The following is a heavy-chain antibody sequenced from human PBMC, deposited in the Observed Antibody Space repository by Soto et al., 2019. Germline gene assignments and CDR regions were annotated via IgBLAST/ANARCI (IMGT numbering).Heavy chain of an antibody. CDR1: GDTFSFYS. Sequence: QVQLVQSGAEVKRPGSSVKVSCKASGDTFSFYSINWVRQAAGLGLEWMGRVNPILSMSKYAQRFQGRVTMTAEKPTTPAYMEVSGLRSEDTAMYYCATSYGSGYRAFDYWGQGALVTVSS. CDR3: ATSYGSGYRAFDY. D-gene: IGHD3-10*01. V-gene: IGHV1-69*04. CDR2: VNPILSMS. J-gene: IGHJ4*02.